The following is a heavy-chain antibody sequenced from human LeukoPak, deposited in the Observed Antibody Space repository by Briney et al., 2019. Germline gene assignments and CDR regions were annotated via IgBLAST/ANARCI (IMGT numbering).Heavy chain of an antibody. Sequence: PSETLSLTCTVSGGSINNYYWSWIRQPPGKGLEWIGYIHYSGGDTNYNPSLKSRLTISVDTSKNQISLMLTSVTAADTAFYYCARQPAGTAAFDVWAQGTMVTVSS. D-gene: IGHD1-14*01. J-gene: IGHJ3*01. CDR3: ARQPAGTAAFDV. V-gene: IGHV4-59*08. CDR2: IHYSGGDT. CDR1: GGSINNYY.